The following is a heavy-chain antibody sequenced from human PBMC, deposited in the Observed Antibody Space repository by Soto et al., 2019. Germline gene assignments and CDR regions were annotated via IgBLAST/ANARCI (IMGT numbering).Heavy chain of an antibody. J-gene: IGHJ4*02. CDR2: IYYNGRS. CDR3: AGERRDYDLPAPLDF. Sequence: SETLSLTCTVSGGSISSGGYCWSWIRQHPGKGLEWIGYIYYNGRSYYNPSLKSRLTISVDTSKNQFSLRLSSVTAADTAVYYCAGERRDYDLPAPLDFWGQGTLVT. V-gene: IGHV4-31*03. D-gene: IGHD3-22*01. CDR1: GGSISSGGYC.